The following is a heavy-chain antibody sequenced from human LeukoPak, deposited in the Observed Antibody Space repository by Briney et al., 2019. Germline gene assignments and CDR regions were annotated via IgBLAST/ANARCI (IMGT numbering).Heavy chain of an antibody. V-gene: IGHV1-8*03. J-gene: IGHJ6*03. CDR2: MNPNSGNT. D-gene: IGHD6-13*01. Sequence: ASVKVSCKASGYTFTSYDINWVRQATGQGLEWMGWMNPNSGNTGYAQKFQGRVTITRNTSISTAYMELSSLRSEDTAVYYCARSSSWPDYYYYMDVWGKGTTVTVSS. CDR1: GYTFTSYD. CDR3: ARSSSWPDYYYYMDV.